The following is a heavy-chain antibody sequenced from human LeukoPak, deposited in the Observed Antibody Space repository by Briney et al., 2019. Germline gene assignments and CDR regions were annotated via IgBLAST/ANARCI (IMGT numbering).Heavy chain of an antibody. Sequence: PSETLSLTCTVSGGSISSYYWSWIRQPPGKGLEWIGYIYYSGSTNYNPSLKSRVTISVDTSKNQFSLKLSSVTAADTAVYYCARAVAGPFFDYWGQGTLVTVSS. CDR3: ARAVAGPFFDY. CDR2: IYYSGST. CDR1: GGSISSYY. J-gene: IGHJ4*02. D-gene: IGHD6-19*01. V-gene: IGHV4-59*01.